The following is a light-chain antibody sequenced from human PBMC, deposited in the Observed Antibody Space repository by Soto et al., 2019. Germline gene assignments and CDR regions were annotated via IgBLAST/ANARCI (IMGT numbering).Light chain of an antibody. CDR1: QSISSY. CDR3: QQSYSTPYT. CDR2: AAS. Sequence: DIQITQSPYSLSASVGDRVTITCRANQSISSYLNWYQQKPGKAPKLLIYAASSLQSGVPSRFSGSGSGTDFTLTISSLQPKDFATYYCQQSYSTPYTFGQGTKLEIK. J-gene: IGKJ2*01. V-gene: IGKV1-39*01.